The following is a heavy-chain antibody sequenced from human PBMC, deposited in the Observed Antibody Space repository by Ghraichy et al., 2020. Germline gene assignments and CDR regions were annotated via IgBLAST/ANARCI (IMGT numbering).Heavy chain of an antibody. D-gene: IGHD6-13*01. CDR2: INHSGST. V-gene: IGHV4-34*01. CDR3: ASRYSSYFYDY. CDR1: GGSFSGYY. J-gene: IGHJ4*02. Sequence: SETLSLTCAVYGGSFSGYYWSWIRQPPGKGLEWIGEINHSGSTNYNPSLKSRVTISVDTSKNQFSLKLSSVTAADTAVYYCASRYSSYFYDYWSQGTLVTVSS.